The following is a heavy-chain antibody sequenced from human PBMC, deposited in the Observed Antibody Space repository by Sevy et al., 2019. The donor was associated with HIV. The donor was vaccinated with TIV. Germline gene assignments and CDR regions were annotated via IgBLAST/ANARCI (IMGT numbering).Heavy chain of an antibody. Sequence: GGSLRLSCAASGFTFSDYWMSWVRQAPEKGLEWVANIKQDGSKKYYVDSVKGRFIMSRGNAKNSLYLEMNSLRAEDTAVYYCARLKLHYDPYYFDLWGQGTLVTVSS. CDR1: GFTFSDYW. CDR3: ARLKLHYDPYYFDL. V-gene: IGHV3-7*01. J-gene: IGHJ4*02. CDR2: IKQDGSKK. D-gene: IGHD3-16*01.